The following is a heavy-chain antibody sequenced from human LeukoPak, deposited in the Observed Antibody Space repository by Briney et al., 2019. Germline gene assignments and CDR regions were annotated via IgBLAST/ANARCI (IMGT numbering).Heavy chain of an antibody. CDR3: AKGRYYYDSSDAFDI. D-gene: IGHD3-22*01. Sequence: GGSLRLSCVDSGFTFSNSWMSWVRQAPGKGLEWVSAIGGSGGSTYYADSVKGRFTISRDNSKNTLFLQMNSLRAEDTAVYYCAKGRYYYDSSDAFDIWGQGTMVTVSS. CDR1: GFTFSNSW. CDR2: IGGSGGST. V-gene: IGHV3-23*01. J-gene: IGHJ3*02.